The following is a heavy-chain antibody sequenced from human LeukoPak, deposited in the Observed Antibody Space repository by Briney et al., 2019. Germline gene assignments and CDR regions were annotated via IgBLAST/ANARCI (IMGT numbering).Heavy chain of an antibody. CDR1: GGSISSYY. CDR3: ARGYDFWSGYYFDY. D-gene: IGHD3-3*01. Sequence: PETLSLTCTVSGGSISSYYWSWIRQPPGKGLEWIGYIYYSGSTNHNPSLKSRVTISVDTSKNQFSLKLSSVTAADTAVYYCARGYDFWSGYYFDYWGQGTLVTVSS. CDR2: IYYSGST. J-gene: IGHJ4*02. V-gene: IGHV4-59*01.